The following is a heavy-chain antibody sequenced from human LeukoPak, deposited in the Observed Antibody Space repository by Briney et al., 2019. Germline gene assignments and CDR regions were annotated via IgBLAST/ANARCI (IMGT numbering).Heavy chain of an antibody. D-gene: IGHD3-22*01. CDR3: ARCERGYYVSSGSDWYYFDY. CDR2: IIPIFGTA. Sequence: ASVKVSCKASGGTFSSYAISWVRQAPGQGLEWMGGIIPIFGTANYAQKFQGRVTITADESTSTAYMELSSLRSEDTAVYYCARCERGYYVSSGSDWYYFDYWGQGTLVTVSS. V-gene: IGHV1-69*13. J-gene: IGHJ4*02. CDR1: GGTFSSYA.